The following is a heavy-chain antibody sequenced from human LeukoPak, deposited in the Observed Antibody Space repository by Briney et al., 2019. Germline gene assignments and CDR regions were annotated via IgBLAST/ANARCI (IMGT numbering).Heavy chain of an antibody. CDR2: IYHSGST. CDR3: ARCAVTTTGYYFDY. D-gene: IGHD4-17*01. Sequence: SETLSLTCAVSGGSISSSNWWSWVRQPPGKGLEWIGEIYHSGSTNYNPSLKSRVTISVDPSKNQFSLKLSSVTAADTAVYYCARCAVTTTGYYFDYWGQGTLVTVSS. V-gene: IGHV4-4*02. J-gene: IGHJ4*02. CDR1: GGSISSSNW.